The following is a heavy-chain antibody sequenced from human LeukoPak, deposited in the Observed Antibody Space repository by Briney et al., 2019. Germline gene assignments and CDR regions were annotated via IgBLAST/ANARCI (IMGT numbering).Heavy chain of an antibody. J-gene: IGHJ4*02. CDR2: INTDGSST. D-gene: IGHD1-1*01. CDR1: GFTFSSYW. V-gene: IGHV3-74*01. CDR3: ASLGPEARPTDY. Sequence: GGSLRLSCAASGFTFSSYWMHWVRQAPGKGLVWVSRINTDGSSTSYADSVKGRFTISRDNAKNTLYLQMNSLRAEDTAVYYCASLGPEARPTDYWGQGTLVTVSS.